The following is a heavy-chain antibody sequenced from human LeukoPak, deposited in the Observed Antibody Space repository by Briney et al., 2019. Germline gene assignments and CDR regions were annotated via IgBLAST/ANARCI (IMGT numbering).Heavy chain of an antibody. CDR3: AREQDIGMVSALDY. Sequence: ASVKVSCKTSGYTFTGYYMHWVRQAPGLGLEWMGWINPNSGDTNYAQKFQGRVTMTRDTSISTAYMELSRLRSDDTAVYYCAREQDIGMVSALDYWGQGTLVTVSS. CDR1: GYTFTGYY. CDR2: INPNSGDT. V-gene: IGHV1-2*02. J-gene: IGHJ4*02. D-gene: IGHD5-18*01.